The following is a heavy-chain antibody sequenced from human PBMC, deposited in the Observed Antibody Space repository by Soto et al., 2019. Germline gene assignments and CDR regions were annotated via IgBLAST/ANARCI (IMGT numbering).Heavy chain of an antibody. Sequence: GASVKVSCKACGYSFASYGSSWVRQAPGQGLEWMGWISAYNGNTNYAQKLQGRVTMTTDTSTSTAYMELRSLRSDDTAVYYCARSIIGGKVGPYYFDYWGQGTLVTVSS. CDR2: ISAYNGNT. CDR1: GYSFASYG. J-gene: IGHJ4*02. V-gene: IGHV1-18*04. D-gene: IGHD2-15*01. CDR3: ARSIIGGKVGPYYFDY.